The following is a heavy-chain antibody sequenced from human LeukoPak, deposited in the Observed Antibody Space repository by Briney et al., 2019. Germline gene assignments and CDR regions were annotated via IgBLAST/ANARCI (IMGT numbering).Heavy chain of an antibody. V-gene: IGHV1-18*01. Sequence: ASVKVSCKASGYSFAGYGISWVRQAPGQGLELIGWISTYSGNTNYAHNLQGRITVTTETSTSTAYMELRSLRSDDTAVYYCARVGAAPGHFDYWGQGAQLTVPP. J-gene: IGHJ4*02. CDR3: ARVGAAPGHFDY. CDR1: GYSFAGYG. D-gene: IGHD6-13*01. CDR2: ISTYSGNT.